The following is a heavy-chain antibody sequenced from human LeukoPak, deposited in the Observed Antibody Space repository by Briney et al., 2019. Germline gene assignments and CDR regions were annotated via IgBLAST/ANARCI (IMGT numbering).Heavy chain of an antibody. CDR3: AKDSPSGFDY. CDR1: GFTFSHYG. D-gene: IGHD3-10*01. J-gene: IGHJ4*02. CDR2: ISNDGSYK. V-gene: IGHV3-30*18. Sequence: GGSLRLSCAASGFTFSHYGMHWVRQAPGKGLEWVAVISNDGSYKDYVNSVKGRFTISRDNSKNTLYLQMSSLTIEDTAVYYCAKDSPSGFDYWGQGILVTVSS.